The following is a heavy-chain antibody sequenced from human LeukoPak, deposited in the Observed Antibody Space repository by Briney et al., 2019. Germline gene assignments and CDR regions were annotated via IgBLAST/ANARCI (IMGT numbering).Heavy chain of an antibody. J-gene: IGHJ5*02. V-gene: IGHV3-53*01. CDR2: IYNAGTT. Sequence: PGGSLRLSCAASGFTVSSNYMSWVRQAPGKGLEWVSIIYNAGTTYYADSVKGRFTISRDNSKNTLLLQMNSLRAEDTAVYYCSRGVINGDYSWFDPWGQGTLVIVSS. D-gene: IGHD4-17*01. CDR3: SRGVINGDYSWFDP. CDR1: GFTVSSNY.